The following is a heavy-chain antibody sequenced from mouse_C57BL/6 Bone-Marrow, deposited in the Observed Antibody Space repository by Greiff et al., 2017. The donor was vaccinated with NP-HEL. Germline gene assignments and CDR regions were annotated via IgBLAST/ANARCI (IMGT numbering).Heavy chain of an antibody. Sequence: VKLVESGAELVKPGASVKISCKASGYTFTDYYINWVKQRPGQGLEWIGNINPSNGGTNYNEKFKSKATLTVDKSSSTAYMQLSSLTSEDSAVYYCARNSNYAAWFAYWGQGTLVTVSA. D-gene: IGHD2-5*01. CDR1: GYTFTDYY. J-gene: IGHJ3*01. CDR3: ARNSNYAAWFAY. V-gene: IGHV1-77*01. CDR2: INPSNGGT.